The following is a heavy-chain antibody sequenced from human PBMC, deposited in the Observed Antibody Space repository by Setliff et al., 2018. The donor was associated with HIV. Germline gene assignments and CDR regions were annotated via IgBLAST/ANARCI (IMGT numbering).Heavy chain of an antibody. CDR3: ATVFEV. CDR2: VDTDGSGT. Sequence: GESLRLSCSASGFTLKNTWMHWVRQAPGKGLMWVARVDTDGSGTSYADSVKGRFTISRDNAKNTLYLQMNTLRVEDTAVYYCATVFEVWGQETMVTVSS. V-gene: IGHV3-74*01. CDR1: GFTLKNTW. J-gene: IGHJ3*01.